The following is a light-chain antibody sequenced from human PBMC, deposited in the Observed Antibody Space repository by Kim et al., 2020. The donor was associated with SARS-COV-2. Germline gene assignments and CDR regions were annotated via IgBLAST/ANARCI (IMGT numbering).Light chain of an antibody. Sequence: PGPSVNNHCPGTSSDVGGDNYVSWYQKHPDKAPKLMIYEVSKRPSGVPDRFSGSKSGNTASLTVSGLQPEDEADYYCISHAGSNNVFGTGTKVTVL. CDR1: SSDVGGDNY. CDR2: EVS. CDR3: ISHAGSNNV. V-gene: IGLV2-8*01. J-gene: IGLJ1*01.